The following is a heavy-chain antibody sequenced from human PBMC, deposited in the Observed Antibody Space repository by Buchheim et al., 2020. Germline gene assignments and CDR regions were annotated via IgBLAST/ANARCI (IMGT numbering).Heavy chain of an antibody. CDR2: IWYDGRTK. J-gene: IGHJ6*02. Sequence: QVQLVESGGGVVQPGMSLRLSCAASGFTFSDYGMHWVRQAPGKGLEWVAIIWYDGRTKYYADSVKGRFTISRDNSKNTLFLQMNSLRDEDTAVYYCARDRQPSRYGGLDVWGQGTT. D-gene: IGHD1-14*01. V-gene: IGHV3-33*01. CDR3: ARDRQPSRYGGLDV. CDR1: GFTFSDYG.